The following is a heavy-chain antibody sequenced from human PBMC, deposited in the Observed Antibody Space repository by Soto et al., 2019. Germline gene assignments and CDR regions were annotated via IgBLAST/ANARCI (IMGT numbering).Heavy chain of an antibody. J-gene: IGHJ6*02. Sequence: SETLSLTCTVSGGSISSYYWSWIRQPPGKGLEWIGYIYYSGSTNYNPSLKSRVTISVDTSKNQFSLKLSSVTAADTAVYYCARLYDSSGYSYYYYGMEVWGQGTTVTLSS. D-gene: IGHD3-22*01. CDR1: GGSISSYY. V-gene: IGHV4-59*01. CDR2: IYYSGST. CDR3: ARLYDSSGYSYYYYGMEV.